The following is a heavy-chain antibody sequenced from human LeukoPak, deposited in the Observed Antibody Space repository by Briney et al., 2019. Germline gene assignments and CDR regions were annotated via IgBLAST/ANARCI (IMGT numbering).Heavy chain of an antibody. CDR2: INPSGGST. Sequence: GASVKVSCKASGYTFTSYYMHWVRQAPGQGLEWMGIINPSGGSTSYARKFQGRVTMTRDTSTSTVYMELSSLRSEDTAVYYCARAPGNVVVTAILCYWGQGTLVTVSS. CDR1: GYTFTSYY. CDR3: ARAPGNVVVTAILCY. J-gene: IGHJ4*02. D-gene: IGHD2-21*02. V-gene: IGHV1-46*01.